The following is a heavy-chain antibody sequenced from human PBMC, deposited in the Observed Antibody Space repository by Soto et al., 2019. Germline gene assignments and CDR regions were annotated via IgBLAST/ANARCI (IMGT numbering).Heavy chain of an antibody. V-gene: IGHV3-7*01. CDR2: IKQDGSEK. CDR3: ARDPPRGGTAAGSN. D-gene: IGHD6-13*01. Sequence: EVQLVESGGGLVQPGGSLRLSCAASGFTFSSSWMSWVRQAPGKGLEWVANIKQDGSEKYYVDSVKGRFTISRDNAKNSLYLQMNSLRAEDTAVYYCARDPPRGGTAAGSNWGQGTLVTVSS. CDR1: GFTFSSSW. J-gene: IGHJ4*02.